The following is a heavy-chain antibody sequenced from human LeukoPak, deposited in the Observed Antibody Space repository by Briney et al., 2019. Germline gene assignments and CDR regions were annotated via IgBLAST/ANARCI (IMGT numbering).Heavy chain of an antibody. CDR3: ARHTDYSFDC. CDR2: MSSDGTET. V-gene: IGHV3-74*01. D-gene: IGHD4-11*01. J-gene: IGHJ4*02. Sequence: GGSLRLSCALPGFIITDYWMHWVSQTPGKGLTWVSTMSSDGTETFYADSVKGRFIISRDTAKNTLYLQMNSLRAEDTAFYYCARHTDYSFDCWGQGTLVTVSS. CDR1: GFIITDYW.